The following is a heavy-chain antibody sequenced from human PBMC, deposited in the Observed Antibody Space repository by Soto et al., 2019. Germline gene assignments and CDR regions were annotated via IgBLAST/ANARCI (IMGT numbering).Heavy chain of an antibody. J-gene: IGHJ4*02. Sequence: WGSLSLSCASSGFSFSNYWMNWVRQAPGKGLEWVANIKGDGSDKYYVDSVKGRFTISRDNAGNSLHLQMNSLRADDTAVYYCARQRWGLFDYWGQGTPVTVS. D-gene: IGHD2-21*01. CDR2: IKGDGSDK. CDR3: ARQRWGLFDY. CDR1: GFSFSNYW. V-gene: IGHV3-7*03.